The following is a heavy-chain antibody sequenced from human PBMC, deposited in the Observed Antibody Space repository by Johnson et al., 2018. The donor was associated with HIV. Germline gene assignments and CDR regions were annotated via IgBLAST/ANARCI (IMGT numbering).Heavy chain of an antibody. CDR3: ARDPGYSAFDI. V-gene: IGHV3-23*04. Sequence: VQLVESGGGLVQPGGSLRLSCAASGFTFSSYAMNWVRQAPGKGLEWVSAISGSGDSTYYADPVKGRFTISRDNSKNTLYLQMDSLRVEDTAVYYCARDPGYSAFDIWGQGTTVTVSS. CDR2: ISGSGDST. J-gene: IGHJ3*02. D-gene: IGHD6-13*01. CDR1: GFTFSSYA.